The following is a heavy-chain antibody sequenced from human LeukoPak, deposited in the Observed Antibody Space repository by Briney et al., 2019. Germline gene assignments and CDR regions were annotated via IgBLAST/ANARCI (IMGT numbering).Heavy chain of an antibody. V-gene: IGHV3-23*01. CDR3: AKANGFHTKDYYYYYMDV. CDR2: ISGSGGST. J-gene: IGHJ6*03. CDR1: GFTFSSYA. D-gene: IGHD1-1*01. Sequence: GGSLRLSCAASGFTFSSYAMSWVRQAPGKGLEWVSAISGSGGSTYHADSVKGRFTISRDNSKNTLYLQMNSLRAEDTAVYYCAKANGFHTKDYYYYYMDVWGKGTTVTVSS.